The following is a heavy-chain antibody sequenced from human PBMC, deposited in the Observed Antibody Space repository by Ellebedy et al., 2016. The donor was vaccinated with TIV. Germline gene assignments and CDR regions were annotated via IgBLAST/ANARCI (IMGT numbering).Heavy chain of an antibody. J-gene: IGHJ4*02. V-gene: IGHV3-74*01. D-gene: IGHD6-13*01. CDR2: VNSDGSST. CDR3: VSSSPVIDY. CDR1: GLTFSSYW. Sequence: GESLKISCAASGLTFSSYWMHWVRQAPGKGLVWVSRVNSDGSSTTYADSVKGRFTISRDNDKHTLYLKRNSLRGEDTAVYYCVSSSPVIDYWGQGTLVTVSS.